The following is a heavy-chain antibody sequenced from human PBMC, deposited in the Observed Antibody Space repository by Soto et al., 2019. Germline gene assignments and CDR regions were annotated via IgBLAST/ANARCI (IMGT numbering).Heavy chain of an antibody. V-gene: IGHV2-5*02. J-gene: IGHJ4*02. D-gene: IGHD6-19*01. CDR2: IYWDDDK. CDR3: AHSRSVAVAGTHGLGY. CDR1: GFSLSTSGVG. Sequence: SGPTLVNPTQALTLTCTFSGFSLSTSGVGVGWIRQPPGKALEWLALIYWDDDKRYSPSLKSRLTITKDTSKNQVVLTMTNMDPVDTATYYCAHSRSVAVAGTHGLGYWGQGTLVTVSS.